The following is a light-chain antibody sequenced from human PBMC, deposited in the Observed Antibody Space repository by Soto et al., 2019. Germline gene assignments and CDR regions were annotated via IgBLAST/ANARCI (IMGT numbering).Light chain of an antibody. CDR2: GAS. J-gene: IGKJ5*01. Sequence: EIVMTQSPATLSVSPGERATLSCRAGQSVSSNLAWYQQKHGQAPRLLIYGASTRATGIPARFSGSGSGTEFTLTISSLQSEDFAVYYCQQYDNWPPITFGQGTRLEIK. CDR3: QQYDNWPPIT. V-gene: IGKV3-15*01. CDR1: QSVSSN.